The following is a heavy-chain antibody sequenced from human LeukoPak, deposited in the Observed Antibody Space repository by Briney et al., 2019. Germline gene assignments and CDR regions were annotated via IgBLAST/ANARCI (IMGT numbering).Heavy chain of an antibody. CDR3: ARYCSSTTCYTRGGDY. CDR1: GYSTTSGYY. J-gene: IGHJ4*02. CDR2: IYHTGNT. D-gene: IGHD2-2*02. V-gene: IGHV4-38-2*02. Sequence: SETLSLTCSVSGYSTTSGYYWGWIRQPPGKGLEWIGSIYHTGNTFYDPSFNSRVTISVDTSKNQFSLSLSSVTAADTAVYYCARYCSSTTCYTRGGDYWGQGTLVTVSS.